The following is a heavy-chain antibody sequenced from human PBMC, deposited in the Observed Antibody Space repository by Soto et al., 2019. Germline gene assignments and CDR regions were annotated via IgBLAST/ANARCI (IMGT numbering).Heavy chain of an antibody. J-gene: IGHJ4*02. D-gene: IGHD2-15*01. CDR3: AGGPGGPDGPGDY. V-gene: IGHV1-3*01. CDR2: INAGNGNT. CDR1: GYTFTSYA. Sequence: QVQLVQSGAEVKKPGASVKVSCKASGYTFTSYAMHWVRQAPGQRLEWMGWINAGNGNTKYSQKFQGRVTITRDTSASTDYMELRNLRSEATAVYYWAGGPGGPDGPGDYWGQGTLVTVSS.